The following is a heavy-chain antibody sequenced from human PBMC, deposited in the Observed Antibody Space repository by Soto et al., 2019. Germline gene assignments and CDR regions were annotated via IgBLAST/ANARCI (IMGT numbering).Heavy chain of an antibody. J-gene: IGHJ4*02. CDR1: GGSISSSSYY. CDR3: ARHRGYYDILTGYYTELNFDY. D-gene: IGHD3-9*01. Sequence: SETLSLTCTVSGGSISSSSYYWGWIRLPPGKGLEWIGSIYYSGTTYYNPSLKSRVTISVDTSKNQFSLKLSSVTAADTAVYYCARHRGYYDILTGYYTELNFDYWGQGTLATVSS. CDR2: IYYSGTT. V-gene: IGHV4-39*01.